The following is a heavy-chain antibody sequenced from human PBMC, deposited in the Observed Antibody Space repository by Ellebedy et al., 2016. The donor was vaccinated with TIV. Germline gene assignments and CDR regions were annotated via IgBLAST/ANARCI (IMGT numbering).Heavy chain of an antibody. CDR1: GYTFTGYY. D-gene: IGHD5-12*01. CDR3: ARDHYRRGVATISNSGY. CDR2: ISAYNGNT. J-gene: IGHJ4*02. V-gene: IGHV1-18*01. Sequence: ASVKVSCKASGYTFTGYYMHWVRQAPGQGLEWMGWISAYNGNTNYAQKVQGRVTMTTDTSTSTAYMELRSLRTDDTAVYYCARDHYRRGVATISNSGYWGQGTLITVSS.